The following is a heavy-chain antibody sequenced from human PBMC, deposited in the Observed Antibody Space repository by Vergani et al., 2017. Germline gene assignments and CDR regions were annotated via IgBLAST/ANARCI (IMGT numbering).Heavy chain of an antibody. Sequence: EKQLVQSGSETKKPGESLKISCHAFGYIFSNFWIGWVRQRPGRGLEWMGIIYPGDSEVKPNPTFRGQVIFSVDTSVNTAYLQWRSLQASDTATYFCASGGHGSENGGALQLWGQGTNITVSS. V-gene: IGHV5-51*01. CDR3: ASGGHGSENGGALQL. D-gene: IGHD3-10*01. CDR2: IYPGDSEV. CDR1: GYIFSNFW. J-gene: IGHJ3*01.